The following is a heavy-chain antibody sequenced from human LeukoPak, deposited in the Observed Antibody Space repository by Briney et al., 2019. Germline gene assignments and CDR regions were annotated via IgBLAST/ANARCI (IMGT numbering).Heavy chain of an antibody. CDR2: ISWNSGSI. CDR1: GLTFDDYA. J-gene: IGHJ4*02. CDR3: AEGGYYYGSGSYYPSPLFDY. V-gene: IGHV3-9*01. D-gene: IGHD3-10*01. Sequence: GGSLRLSCAASGLTFDDYAMHWVRQAPGKGLEWVSGISWNSGSIGYADSVKGRFTISRDNAKNSLYLQMNSLRAEDTALYYCAEGGYYYGSGSYYPSPLFDYWGQGTLVTVSS.